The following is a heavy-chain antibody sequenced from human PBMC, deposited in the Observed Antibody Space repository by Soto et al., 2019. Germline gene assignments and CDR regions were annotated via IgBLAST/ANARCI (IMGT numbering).Heavy chain of an antibody. CDR2: IDPGDSYT. CDR3: ASSSLDNYYYYYGMDV. Sequence: GESLKISCKGSGYSFTSYWISWVRQMPGKGLEWMGRIDPGDSYTNYSPSFQGHVTISADKSISTAYLQWSSLKASDTAMYYCASSSLDNYYYYYGMDVWGQGTTVTVSS. D-gene: IGHD6-6*01. CDR1: GYSFTSYW. V-gene: IGHV5-10-1*01. J-gene: IGHJ6*02.